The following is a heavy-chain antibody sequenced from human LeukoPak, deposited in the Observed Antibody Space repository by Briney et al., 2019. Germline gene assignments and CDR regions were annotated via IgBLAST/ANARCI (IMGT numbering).Heavy chain of an antibody. V-gene: IGHV5-10-1*01. CDR2: TDPSDSCT. CDR3: ARRHPRRRNYYDSSGYYPFDY. J-gene: IGHJ4*02. CDR1: GYSFTSYW. D-gene: IGHD3-22*01. Sequence: GESLRISCKGSGYSFTSYWIGWVRQMPGKGLEWMGRTDPSDSCTNYSPSFQGHVTISADKSISTAYLQWSSLKASDTAMYYCARRHPRRRNYYDSSGYYPFDYWGQGTLVTVSS.